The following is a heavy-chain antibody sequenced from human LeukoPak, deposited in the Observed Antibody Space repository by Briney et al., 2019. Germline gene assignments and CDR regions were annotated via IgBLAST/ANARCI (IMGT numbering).Heavy chain of an antibody. CDR2: INPSGGST. J-gene: IGHJ5*02. D-gene: IGHD1-1*01. Sequence: ASVKVSCKASGYTFTGYYMHWVRQAPGQGPEWMGWINPSGGSTSYAQKFQGRVTMTRDMSTSTVYMELCSLRSEDTAVYYCARDNEPSYNWFDPWGQGTLVTVSS. CDR3: ARDNEPSYNWFDP. V-gene: IGHV1-46*01. CDR1: GYTFTGYY.